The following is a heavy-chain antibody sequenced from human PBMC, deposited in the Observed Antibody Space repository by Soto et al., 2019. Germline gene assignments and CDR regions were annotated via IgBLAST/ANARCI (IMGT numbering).Heavy chain of an antibody. Sequence: SQTLSLTLAISGDSVSSNSAAWNWTGQSPSRGLEWLGRTYYRSQWYSDYGASVRGRIIINPDPSKNQFSLQLNSVTPEDTAVYYCARYGSGWYLDSWGQGSLVTVSS. V-gene: IGHV6-1*01. CDR1: GDSVSSNSAA. J-gene: IGHJ4*02. D-gene: IGHD6-19*01. CDR2: TYYRSQWYS. CDR3: ARYGSGWYLDS.